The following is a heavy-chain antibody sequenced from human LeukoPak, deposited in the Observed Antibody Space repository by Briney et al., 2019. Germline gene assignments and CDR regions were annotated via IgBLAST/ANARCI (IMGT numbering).Heavy chain of an antibody. CDR1: GYTFNKYG. CDR3: ARRIVGAHLGGY. J-gene: IGHJ4*02. CDR2: ISAKNGNT. D-gene: IGHD1-26*01. Sequence: ASVKVSCKASGYTFNKYGMSWVRQAPGQGLEWMGWISAKNGNTDYAQKLQGRVTMNVDTSTSTAYMELRSLRSDDTAVYYCARRIVGAHLGGYWGQGTLVTVSS. V-gene: IGHV1-18*01.